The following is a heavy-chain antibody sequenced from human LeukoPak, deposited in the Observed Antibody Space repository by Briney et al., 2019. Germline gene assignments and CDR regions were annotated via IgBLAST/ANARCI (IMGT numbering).Heavy chain of an antibody. V-gene: IGHV4-59*01. D-gene: IGHD2-2*01. Sequence: SETLPLTCTVSGGSISSYYWSWIRQPPGKGLEWIGYIYYSGSTNYNPSLKSRVTISVDTSKNQFSLKLSSVTAADTAVYYCAREGRRSDCSSTSCYAKLYNWFDPWGQGTLVTVSS. CDR1: GGSISSYY. J-gene: IGHJ5*02. CDR3: AREGRRSDCSSTSCYAKLYNWFDP. CDR2: IYYSGST.